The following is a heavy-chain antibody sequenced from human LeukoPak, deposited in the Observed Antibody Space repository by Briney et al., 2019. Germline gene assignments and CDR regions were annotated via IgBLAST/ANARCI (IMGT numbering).Heavy chain of an antibody. CDR3: AKSRTRSSWIDD. Sequence: GGSLRLSCAASGFTFSSYAMSWVRQAPGKGLERVSAISGSGGSTYYADSVKGRFTISRDNSKNTLYLQINSLRAEDTAVYYCAKSRTRSSWIDDWGQGTLVTVSS. V-gene: IGHV3-23*01. CDR1: GFTFSSYA. D-gene: IGHD6-13*01. J-gene: IGHJ4*02. CDR2: ISGSGGST.